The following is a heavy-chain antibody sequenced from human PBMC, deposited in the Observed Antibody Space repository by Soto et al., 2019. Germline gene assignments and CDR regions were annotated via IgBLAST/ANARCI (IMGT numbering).Heavy chain of an antibody. CDR1: GGSISSGSFY. Sequence: SETLSLTCTVSGGSISSGSFYCGWIRQPPGKGLEWIGNFYSSGRTYYNPSLKSRLTMSVDTSKNQFSLNLNSVTAADTAVYYCARRGSGREVIDYWGQGTLVTVSS. CDR3: ARRGSGREVIDY. V-gene: IGHV4-39*01. D-gene: IGHD1-26*01. J-gene: IGHJ4*02. CDR2: FYSSGRT.